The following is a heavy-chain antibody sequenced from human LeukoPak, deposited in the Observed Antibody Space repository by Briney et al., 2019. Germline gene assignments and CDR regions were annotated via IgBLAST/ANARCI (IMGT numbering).Heavy chain of an antibody. CDR2: IYYSGST. J-gene: IGHJ6*04. Sequence: PSETLSLTCTVSGGSISSYYWSWIRQPPGKGLERIGYIYYSGSTNYNPSLKSRVTISVDTSKNQFSLKLSSVTAADTAVYYCARELDYYGSGSYSYYYGMDVWGKGTTVTVSS. V-gene: IGHV4-59*01. CDR1: GGSISSYY. CDR3: ARELDYYGSGSYSYYYGMDV. D-gene: IGHD3-10*01.